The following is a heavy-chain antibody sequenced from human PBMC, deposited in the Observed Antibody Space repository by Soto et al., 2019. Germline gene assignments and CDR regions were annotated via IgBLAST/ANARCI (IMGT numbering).Heavy chain of an antibody. V-gene: IGHV3-33*01. CDR1: GFTFSSYG. Sequence: QVQLVESGGGVVQPGRSLRLSCAASGFTFSSYGMHWVRQAPGKGLEWVAVIWYDGSNKYYADSVKGRFTISRDNSKNMLYLQMNSLRAEDTAVYYCARDRNYVWGSYRPKTNDAFDIWGQGTMVTVSS. CDR2: IWYDGSNK. J-gene: IGHJ3*02. D-gene: IGHD3-16*02. CDR3: ARDRNYVWGSYRPKTNDAFDI.